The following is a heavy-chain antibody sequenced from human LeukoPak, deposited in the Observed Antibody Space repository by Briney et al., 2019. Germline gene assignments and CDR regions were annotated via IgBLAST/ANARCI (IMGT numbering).Heavy chain of an antibody. V-gene: IGHV1-18*01. J-gene: IGHJ4*02. D-gene: IGHD4-17*01. CDR3: ARGGSAVPTGY. Sequence: ASVKVSCKASGYTFTSYAISWVRQAPGQGLEWMGWISAYNGDIKYAQKFQGRVTMTTDSSTTTAYMELGSLRSDDTAVYYCARGGSAVPTGYWGRGTLVTVSS. CDR2: ISAYNGDI. CDR1: GYTFTSYA.